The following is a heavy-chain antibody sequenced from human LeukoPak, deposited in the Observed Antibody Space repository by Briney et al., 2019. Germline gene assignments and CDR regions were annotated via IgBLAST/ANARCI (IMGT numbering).Heavy chain of an antibody. J-gene: IGHJ6*03. V-gene: IGHV4-59*01. Sequence: SETLSLTCTVSGGSISSYYWSWIRQPPGKGLEWIGYIYYSGSTNYNPSLKSRVTISVDTSKNQFSLKLSSVTAADTAVYYCARMYSSGWPYYYYYYMDVWGKGTTVTVSS. D-gene: IGHD6-19*01. CDR1: GGSISSYY. CDR3: ARMYSSGWPYYYYYYMDV. CDR2: IYYSGST.